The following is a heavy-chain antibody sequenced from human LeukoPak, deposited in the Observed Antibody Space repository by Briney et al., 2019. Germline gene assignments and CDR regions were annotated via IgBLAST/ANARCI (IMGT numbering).Heavy chain of an antibody. J-gene: IGHJ4*02. V-gene: IGHV4-4*07. Sequence: PSETLSLTCTVSGGSISSYYWSWIRQPAGKGLEWIGRIYTSGSTNYNPSLKSRVTMSVDTSKNQFSLKLSSVIAADTAVYYCARGGSGWSRFLYYFDYWGQGTLVTVSS. CDR2: IYTSGST. CDR1: GGSISSYY. D-gene: IGHD6-19*01. CDR3: ARGGSGWSRFLYYFDY.